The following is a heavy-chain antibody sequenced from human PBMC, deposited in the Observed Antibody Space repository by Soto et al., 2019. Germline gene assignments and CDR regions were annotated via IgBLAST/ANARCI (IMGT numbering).Heavy chain of an antibody. CDR3: AKEFTAYSSGWFFDY. D-gene: IGHD6-19*01. V-gene: IGHV3-30*18. J-gene: IGHJ4*02. CDR2: ISHDGSVQ. Sequence: GGSLRLSCAVSTFTFSNYGVQWVRQAPGKGLEWLGVISHDGSVQYYADSVKGRFTISRDNSQNTLFLQMNGLRAEDTAVYYCAKEFTAYSSGWFFDYWGQGALVTVS. CDR1: TFTFSNYG.